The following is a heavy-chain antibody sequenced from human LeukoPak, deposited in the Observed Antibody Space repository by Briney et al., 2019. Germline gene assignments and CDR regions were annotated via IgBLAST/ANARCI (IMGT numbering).Heavy chain of an antibody. CDR1: GFTFSSYA. V-gene: IGHV3-23*01. D-gene: IGHD2-21*01. J-gene: IGHJ4*02. CDR3: AKFLPTHIVVANYYFDY. CDR2: ISGSGGST. Sequence: PGGSLRLSCAASGFTFSSYAMSWVRQAPGKGLEWVSAISGSGGSTYYADSVKGRFTISRDSSKNTLYLQMNSLRAEDTAVYYCAKFLPTHIVVANYYFDYWGQGTLVTVSS.